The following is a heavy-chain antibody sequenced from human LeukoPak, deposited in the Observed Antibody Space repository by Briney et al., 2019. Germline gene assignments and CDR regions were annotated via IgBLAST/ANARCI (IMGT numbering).Heavy chain of an antibody. Sequence: ASVQVSCKASGYTFTSYDINWVRQATGQGLEWMGWMNPNSGNTGYAQKFQGRVTMTRNTSISTAYMELSSLRSEDTAVYYCARYFGDYDAFDIWGQGTMVTVSS. CDR2: MNPNSGNT. CDR1: GYTFTSYD. J-gene: IGHJ3*02. D-gene: IGHD4-17*01. CDR3: ARYFGDYDAFDI. V-gene: IGHV1-8*01.